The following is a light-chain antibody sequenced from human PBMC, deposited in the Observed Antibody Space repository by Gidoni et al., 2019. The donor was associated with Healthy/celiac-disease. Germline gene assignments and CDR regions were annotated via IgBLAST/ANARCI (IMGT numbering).Light chain of an antibody. CDR3: QQYGSSSLT. CDR1: KSVSSSY. Sequence: EIVLTQSPGTLSLSPGERATLSCSASKSVSSSYLAWYQQKPGQAPRLLIYGASSRANGIPYRFSGSGSGTDFTRTISRLEPEDFAVYYCQQYGSSSLTFXPXTKVDIK. CDR2: GAS. V-gene: IGKV3-20*01. J-gene: IGKJ3*01.